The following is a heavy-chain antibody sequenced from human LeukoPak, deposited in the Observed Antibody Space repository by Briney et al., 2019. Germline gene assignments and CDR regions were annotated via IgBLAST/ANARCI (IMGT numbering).Heavy chain of an antibody. CDR2: IRYDGSNK. CDR3: ARDRGYCRGTTCYAYYFDS. J-gene: IGHJ4*02. Sequence: QTGGSLRLSCAASGLTFSSYGMHWVRQAPGKGLEWVAFIRYDGSNKYYADSVKGRFTISRDNSKNTLYLQMNSLRAEDTAVYYCARDRGYCRGTTCYAYYFDSWGQGTLVTVSS. D-gene: IGHD2-2*01. V-gene: IGHV3-30*02. CDR1: GLTFSSYG.